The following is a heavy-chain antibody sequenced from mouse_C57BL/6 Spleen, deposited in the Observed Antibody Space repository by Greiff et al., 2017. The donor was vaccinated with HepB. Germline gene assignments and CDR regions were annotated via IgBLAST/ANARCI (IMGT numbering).Heavy chain of an antibody. D-gene: IGHD2-1*01. J-gene: IGHJ3*01. CDR2: IWSGGST. CDR1: GFSLTSYG. CDR3: ARNTHYGNYSAWFAY. Sequence: VKLMESGPGLVQPSQSLSITCTVSGFSLTSYGVHWVRQSPGKGLEWLGVIWSGGSTDYNAAFISRLSLSKDNSKSQVFFKMNSLQADDTAIYYCARNTHYGNYSAWFAYWGQGTLVTVSA. V-gene: IGHV2-2*01.